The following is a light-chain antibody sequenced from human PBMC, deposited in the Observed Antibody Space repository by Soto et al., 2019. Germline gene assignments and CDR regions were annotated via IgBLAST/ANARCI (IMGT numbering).Light chain of an antibody. Sequence: QSALTQPASVSGSPGQSITISCTGTSSDVGNYNYVSWYRQYPGKAPQLMIYAVSRRPSGVSNRFSGSKSGNTASLTISGLEAEDEADYYCTSYTPSSTYVFGTGTKLTVL. CDR2: AVS. CDR1: SSDVGNYNY. J-gene: IGLJ1*01. V-gene: IGLV2-14*03. CDR3: TSYTPSSTYV.